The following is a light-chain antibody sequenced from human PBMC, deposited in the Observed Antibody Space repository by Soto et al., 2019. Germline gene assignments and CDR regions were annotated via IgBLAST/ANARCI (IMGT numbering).Light chain of an antibody. J-gene: IGLJ2*01. V-gene: IGLV2-14*01. Sequence: QSVLTQPASVSGSPGQSTTISCTGTSSDVGGYNYVSWYQQHPGKAPKLMIYEVSNRPSGVSNRFSGSKSGNTASLTISGLQAEDEADYYCSSYTSSGVVFGGGTKVTVL. CDR3: SSYTSSGVV. CDR2: EVS. CDR1: SSDVGGYNY.